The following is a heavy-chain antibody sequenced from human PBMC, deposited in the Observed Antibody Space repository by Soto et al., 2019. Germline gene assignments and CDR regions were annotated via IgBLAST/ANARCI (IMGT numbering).Heavy chain of an antibody. J-gene: IGHJ6*02. CDR1: GGTFSGYA. Sequence: ASVKVSCKASGGTFSGYAISWVRQAPGQGLEWMGGIIPIFGTANYAQKFQGRVTITADESTSTAYMELSSLRSEDTAVYYCARGGTYYDFWSGYYSPAYYYYYGMDVWGQGTTVTVSS. CDR2: IIPIFGTA. CDR3: ARGGTYYDFWSGYYSPAYYYYYGMDV. D-gene: IGHD3-3*01. V-gene: IGHV1-69*13.